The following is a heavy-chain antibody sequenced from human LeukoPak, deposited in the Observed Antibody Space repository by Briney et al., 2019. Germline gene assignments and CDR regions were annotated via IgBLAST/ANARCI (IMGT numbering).Heavy chain of an antibody. CDR1: GFTFRSYW. CDR2: INGDGNST. Sequence: GGSLRLSCVASGFTFRSYWMHWVRQAPREGLVWVSRINGDGNSTSYADSVKGRFTISRDNAKNTLYLQMNSLRAEDTAVYYCARALAVAGTGGYYWGQGTLVTVSS. J-gene: IGHJ4*02. CDR3: ARALAVAGTGGYY. V-gene: IGHV3-74*01. D-gene: IGHD6-19*01.